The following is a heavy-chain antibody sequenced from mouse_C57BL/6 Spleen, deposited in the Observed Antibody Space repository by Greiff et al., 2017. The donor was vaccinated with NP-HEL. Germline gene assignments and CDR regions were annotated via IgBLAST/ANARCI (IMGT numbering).Heavy chain of an antibody. V-gene: IGHV1-80*01. D-gene: IGHD2-3*01. CDR3: ARSDGYYAAWFAY. CDR1: GYAFSSYW. Sequence: LQESGAELVKPGASVKISCKASGYAFSSYWMNWVKQRPGKGLEWIGQIYPGDGDTNYNGKFKGKATLTADKSSSTAYMQLSSLTSEDSAVYFCARSDGYYAAWFAYWGQGTLVTVSA. CDR2: IYPGDGDT. J-gene: IGHJ3*01.